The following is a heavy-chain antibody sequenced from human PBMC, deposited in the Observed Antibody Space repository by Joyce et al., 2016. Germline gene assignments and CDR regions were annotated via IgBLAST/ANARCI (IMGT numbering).Heavy chain of an antibody. J-gene: IGHJ6*02. CDR2: IYSDGTT. CDR1: GFTVSCNF. D-gene: IGHD3-10*01. Sequence: EVQLVESGGGLIQPGVSLRLSCAASGFTVSCNFLSWVRQAPGNGLEWVSGIYSDGTTYYADSVKGRFTISRDNSKNTIYLQMNSLRAEDTSVYYCARDYIPDVPWFGELSVERAGMDVWGQGTTVTVSS. CDR3: ARDYIPDVPWFGELSVERAGMDV. V-gene: IGHV3-53*01.